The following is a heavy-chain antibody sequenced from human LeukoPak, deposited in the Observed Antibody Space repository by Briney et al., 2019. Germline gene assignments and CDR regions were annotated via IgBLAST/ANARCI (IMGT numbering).Heavy chain of an antibody. CDR2: IYYSGST. CDR1: GGSISSGGYY. V-gene: IGHV4-31*03. D-gene: IGHD2-2*02. J-gene: IGHJ1*01. Sequence: SETLSLTCTVSGGSISSGGYYWSWIRQHPGKGLEWIGYIYYSGSTYYNPSLKSRVTISVDTSKNQFSLKLGSVTAADTAVYYCALLVPAAILSVEYFQHWGQGTLVTVSS. CDR3: ALLVPAAILSVEYFQH.